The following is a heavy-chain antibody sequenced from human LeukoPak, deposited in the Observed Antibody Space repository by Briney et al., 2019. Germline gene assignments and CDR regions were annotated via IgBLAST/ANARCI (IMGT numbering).Heavy chain of an antibody. J-gene: IGHJ3*02. D-gene: IGHD3-22*01. CDR2: IYYSGST. CDR1: GGSISSYY. Sequence: SETLSLTCTVSGGSISSYYWSWIRQPPGKGLEWIGYIYYSGSTNYNPSLKSRVTISVDTSKNQFSLKLSSVTAADTAVYYCARVVSSGYYSDAFDIWGQGTMVTVSS. CDR3: ARVVSSGYYSDAFDI. V-gene: IGHV4-59*01.